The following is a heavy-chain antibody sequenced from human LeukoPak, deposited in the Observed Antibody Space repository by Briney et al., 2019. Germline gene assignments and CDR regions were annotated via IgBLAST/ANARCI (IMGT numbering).Heavy chain of an antibody. CDR1: GFTFSSYA. V-gene: IGHV3-30-3*01. CDR3: ARTYYDILTGYSGGDAFDI. D-gene: IGHD3-9*01. J-gene: IGHJ3*02. CDR2: ISYDGSNK. Sequence: PGGSLRLSCAASGFTFSSYAMHWVRQAPGKGLEWVAVISYDGSNKYYADSVKGRFTISRDNSKNTLYLQMNSLRAEDTAVYYCARTYYDILTGYSGGDAFDIWGQGTMVTVSS.